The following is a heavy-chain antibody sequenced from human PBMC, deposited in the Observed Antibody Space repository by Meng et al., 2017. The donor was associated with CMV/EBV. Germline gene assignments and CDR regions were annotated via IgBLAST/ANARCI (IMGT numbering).Heavy chain of an antibody. V-gene: IGHV3-9*01. CDR1: GFTFDDYA. D-gene: IGHD6-6*01. CDR2: ISWNSGSI. CDR3: AKGHSSSGFYYYYGMDV. Sequence: SLKISCAASGFTFDDYAMHWVRQAPGKGLEWVSGISWNSGSIGYADSVKGRFTISRDNAKNSLYLQMNSLRAEGTALYYCAKGHSSSGFYYYYGMDVWGQGTTVTVSS. J-gene: IGHJ6*02.